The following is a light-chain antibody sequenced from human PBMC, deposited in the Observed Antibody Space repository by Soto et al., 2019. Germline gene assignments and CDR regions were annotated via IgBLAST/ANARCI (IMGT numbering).Light chain of an antibody. Sequence: QSALTQPASVSGSPGQSITISCTGTSSDVGGYNYVSWYQQYPGKAPKLMIFDVSYRPSGVSNRFSGSKSGDTASLTISGLQPEDEADYYCSSYTSSSTPYVFGTGTKLTVL. CDR1: SSDVGGYNY. J-gene: IGLJ1*01. CDR3: SSYTSSSTPYV. CDR2: DVS. V-gene: IGLV2-14*03.